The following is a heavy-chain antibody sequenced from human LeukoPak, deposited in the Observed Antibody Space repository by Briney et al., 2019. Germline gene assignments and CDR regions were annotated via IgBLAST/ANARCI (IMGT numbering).Heavy chain of an antibody. V-gene: IGHV3-30-3*01. CDR2: ISYDGSNK. CDR1: GFTFSSYA. D-gene: IGHD3-22*01. CDR3: ACWLFDY. Sequence: GRSLRLSCAASGFTFSSYAMHWVRQAPGKGLEWVAVISYDGSNKYYADSVKGRFTISRDNSKNTLYLQMNSLRAEDTAVYYCACWLFDYWGQGTLVTVSS. J-gene: IGHJ4*02.